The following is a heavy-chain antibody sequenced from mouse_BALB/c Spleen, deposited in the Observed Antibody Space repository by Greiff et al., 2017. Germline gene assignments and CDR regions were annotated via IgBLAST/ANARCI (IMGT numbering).Heavy chain of an antibody. J-gene: IGHJ2*01. D-gene: IGHD2-4*01. V-gene: IGHV5-6*01. Sequence: EVKLMESGGDLVKPGGSLKLSCAASGFTFSSYGMSWVRQTPDKRLEWVATISSGGSYTYYPDSVKGRFTISRDNAKNTLYLQMSSLKSEDTAMYYCARQSTMRYYFDYWGQGTTLTVSS. CDR3: ARQSTMRYYFDY. CDR2: ISSGGSYT. CDR1: GFTFSSYG.